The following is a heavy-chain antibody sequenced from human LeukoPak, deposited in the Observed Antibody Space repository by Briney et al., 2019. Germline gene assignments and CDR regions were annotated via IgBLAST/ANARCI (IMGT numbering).Heavy chain of an antibody. Sequence: GGSLRLSCAASGFTFSSYGMRWVRQAPGKGLDWVSVIWYDGSNKYYADSVKGRFTISRDNSKNTLYLQMNSLRAEDTAVYYCAKDPGQCIAVAGTCYYYYYGMDVWGQGTTVTVSS. CDR1: GFTFSSYG. CDR2: IWYDGSNK. J-gene: IGHJ6*02. D-gene: IGHD6-19*01. V-gene: IGHV3-33*06. CDR3: AKDPGQCIAVAGTCYYYYYGMDV.